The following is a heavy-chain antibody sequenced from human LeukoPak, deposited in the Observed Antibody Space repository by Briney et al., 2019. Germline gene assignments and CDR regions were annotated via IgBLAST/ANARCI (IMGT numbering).Heavy chain of an antibody. D-gene: IGHD6-19*01. J-gene: IGHJ5*02. Sequence: GGSLRLSCAASGFTFSDYYMSWIRQAPGKGLEWVSVIYSGGRTYYADSVKGRFTISRDNSKNTVYLQMRSLRADDTAVYYCARDTPYSGWRLDLWGQGALVTVSS. V-gene: IGHV3-66*01. CDR3: ARDTPYSGWRLDL. CDR1: GFTFSDYY. CDR2: IYSGGRT.